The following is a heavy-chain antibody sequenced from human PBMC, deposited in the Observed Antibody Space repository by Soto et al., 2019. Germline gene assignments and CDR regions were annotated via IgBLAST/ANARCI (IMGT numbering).Heavy chain of an antibody. V-gene: IGHV3-30*18. CDR3: AKDRYYYDSSGYVFDY. CDR1: GFTFSSYG. CDR2: ISYDGSNK. Sequence: ESGGGVVQPGRSLRLSCAASGFTFSSYGMHWVRQAPGKGLEWVAVISYDGSNKYYADSVKGRFTISRDNSKNTLYLQMNSLRAEDTAVYYCAKDRYYYDSSGYVFDYWGQGTLVTVSS. J-gene: IGHJ4*02. D-gene: IGHD3-22*01.